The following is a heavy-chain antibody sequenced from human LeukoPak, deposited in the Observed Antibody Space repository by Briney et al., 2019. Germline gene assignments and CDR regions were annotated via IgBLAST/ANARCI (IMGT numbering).Heavy chain of an antibody. CDR2: ISSSSSYI. CDR1: GFTFSSYS. V-gene: IGHV3-21*01. D-gene: IGHD2-2*01. J-gene: IGHJ5*02. Sequence: GGSLRLSCVASGFTFSSYSMNWVRQAPGKGLEWVSSISSSSSYIYYADSVKGRFTISRDNAKNSLYLQMNSLRAEDTTVYYCARAGDIVVVPAAARFDPWGQGTLVTVSS. CDR3: ARAGDIVVVPAAARFDP.